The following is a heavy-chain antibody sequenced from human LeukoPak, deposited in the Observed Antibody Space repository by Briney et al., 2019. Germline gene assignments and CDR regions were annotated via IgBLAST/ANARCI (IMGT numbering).Heavy chain of an antibody. CDR1: DGSFSGYY. D-gene: IGHD3-10*01. V-gene: IGHV4-34*01. CDR2: INHSGST. CDR3: ARHRITVIRGVENWFDP. J-gene: IGHJ5*02. Sequence: SETLSLTCAVYDGSFSGYYWSWIRQPPGKGLEWIGEINHSGSTNYNPSLKSRVTISVDTSKNQFSLKLSSVTAADTAVYYCARHRITVIRGVENWFDPWGQGTLVTVSS.